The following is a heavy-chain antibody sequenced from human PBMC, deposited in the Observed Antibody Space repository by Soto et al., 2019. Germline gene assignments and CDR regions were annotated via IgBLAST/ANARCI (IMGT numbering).Heavy chain of an antibody. Sequence: PSETLSLTCAVYGGSFSGYYWSWIRQPPGKGLEWIGEINHSGSTNYNPSLKSRVTISVDTSKNQFSLKLSSVTAADTAVYYCARGMYSSSWYTYYYGMDVWGQGTTVTVSS. V-gene: IGHV4-34*01. CDR1: GGSFSGYY. J-gene: IGHJ6*02. D-gene: IGHD6-13*01. CDR2: INHSGST. CDR3: ARGMYSSSWYTYYYGMDV.